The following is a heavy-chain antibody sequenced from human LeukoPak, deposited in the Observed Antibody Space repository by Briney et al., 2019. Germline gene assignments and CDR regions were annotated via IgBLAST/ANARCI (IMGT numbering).Heavy chain of an antibody. CDR3: ARLTGAGR. CDR2: ISHTGST. V-gene: IGHV4-38-2*02. CDR1: GYSINSDYN. J-gene: IGHJ4*02. Sequence: SETLSLTCTVSGYSINSDYNWGWVRQPPGKGLECIGSISHTGSTYYNPSLKSRVTISVDTSKNQFSLKLSSVTAADTAVYYCARLTGAGRWGQGTLVTVSS. D-gene: IGHD1-26*01.